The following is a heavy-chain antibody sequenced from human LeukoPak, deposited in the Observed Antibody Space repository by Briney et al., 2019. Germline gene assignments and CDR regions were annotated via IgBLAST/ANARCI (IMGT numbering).Heavy chain of an antibody. D-gene: IGHD3-16*02. J-gene: IGHJ4*02. CDR1: GFIFSTYA. Sequence: GGSLRLSCAASGFIFSTYAMHWVRQSPDKGLEWVASISYDGSFKYYVDSVKGRFTISRDNSKNTLYLQINSLRPEDTAVYYCAKGLRLDLGELSTFDYWGQGTLVTVSS. CDR3: AKGLRLDLGELSTFDY. CDR2: ISYDGSFK. V-gene: IGHV3-30*18.